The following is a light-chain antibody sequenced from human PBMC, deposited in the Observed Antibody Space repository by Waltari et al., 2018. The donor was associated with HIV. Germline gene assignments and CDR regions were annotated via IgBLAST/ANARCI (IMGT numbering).Light chain of an antibody. CDR2: GND. CDR3: ASWDDSLQAVV. CDR1: GSYSGCNA. Sequence: QSVLTQPPSAFGSPGQRLTISCSGRGSYSGCNAVNWYQHFQGQAPTLRIFGNDQRPSGVPALISGSKSGTSASLAISGLRSEEEGEYYCASWDDSLQAVVFGGGTKVTV. J-gene: IGLJ2*01. V-gene: IGLV1-44*01.